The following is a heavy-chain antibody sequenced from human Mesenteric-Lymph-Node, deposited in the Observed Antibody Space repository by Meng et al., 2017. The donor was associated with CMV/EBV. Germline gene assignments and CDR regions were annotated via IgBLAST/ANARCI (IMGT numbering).Heavy chain of an antibody. CDR1: GFTFSTYD. J-gene: IGHJ6*02. Sequence: GESLKISCAASGFTFSTYDMHWVRQAPGKGLEWVAVISYDGSNKYYADSVKGRFTISRDNSKNTLYLQMNSLRAEDTAVYYCARDIGYCSSTSCYILGWPNYYYYYGMDVWGQGTTVTVSS. V-gene: IGHV3-30*19. D-gene: IGHD2-2*02. CDR3: ARDIGYCSSTSCYILGWPNYYYYYGMDV. CDR2: ISYDGSNK.